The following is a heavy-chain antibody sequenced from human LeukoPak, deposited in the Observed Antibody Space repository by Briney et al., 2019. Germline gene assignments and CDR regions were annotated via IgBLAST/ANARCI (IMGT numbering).Heavy chain of an antibody. V-gene: IGHV3-33*01. CDR3: ARASTYYYDSSGYYPVDY. Sequence: PGGSLRLSCAASGFTFRSYGMHWVRQAPGKGLEWVAVIWHDESNKNYADSVKGRFTISRDNAKNTLYLQMNSLRAEDTAVYYCARASTYYYDSSGYYPVDYWGQGTLVTVSS. CDR2: IWHDESNK. CDR1: GFTFRSYG. D-gene: IGHD3-22*01. J-gene: IGHJ4*02.